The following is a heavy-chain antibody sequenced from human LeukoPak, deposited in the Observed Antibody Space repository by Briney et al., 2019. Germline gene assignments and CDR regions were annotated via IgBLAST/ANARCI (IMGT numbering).Heavy chain of an antibody. J-gene: IGHJ3*02. Sequence: GASVKVSCKASGYIFTSYGLSWVRQAPGQGLEWMGGIIPIFGTANYAQKFQGRVTITTDESTSTAYMELSSLRSEDTAVYYCASTHTRISGAFDIWGQGTMVTVSS. D-gene: IGHD1-26*01. V-gene: IGHV1-69*05. CDR3: ASTHTRISGAFDI. CDR2: IIPIFGTA. CDR1: GYIFTSYG.